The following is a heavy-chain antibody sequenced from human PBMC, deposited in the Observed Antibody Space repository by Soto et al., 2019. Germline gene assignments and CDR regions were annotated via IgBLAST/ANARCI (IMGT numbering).Heavy chain of an antibody. Sequence: QVQLVESGGGVVQPGRSLRLSCAASGFTFNNYGMHWVRQAPGKGLEWLAVIWNDGSNNYYANSVKGRFTISRDNSKNTLYLQMSSLRAEDTAVYYCARRHIPPPTRGAANARGVMDVWCQGTTVTVSS. J-gene: IGHJ6*02. CDR1: GFTFNNYG. V-gene: IGHV3-33*01. CDR2: IWNDGSNN. CDR3: ARRHIPPPTRGAANARGVMDV. D-gene: IGHD6-13*01.